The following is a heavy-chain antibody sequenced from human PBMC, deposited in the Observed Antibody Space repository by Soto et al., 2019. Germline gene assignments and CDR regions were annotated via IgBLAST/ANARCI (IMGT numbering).Heavy chain of an antibody. V-gene: IGHV1-3*01. D-gene: IGHD2-15*01. CDR2: INVGNGDT. J-gene: IGHJ4*02. Sequence: ASVKVACKASWYTISVYAIDWVSKAPGQGLEWMGWINVGNGDTGYSRKFQGRVTNVRDMSASTAYIEVTSLTSEDTAIYHCAREGAHYTPLDHWGQGPLVTVSS. CDR3: AREGAHYTPLDH. CDR1: WYTISVYA.